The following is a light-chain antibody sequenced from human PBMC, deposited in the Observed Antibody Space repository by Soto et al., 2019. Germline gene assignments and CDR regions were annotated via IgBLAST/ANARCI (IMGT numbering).Light chain of an antibody. CDR1: SSDVGGYNY. CDR2: EVS. Sequence: QSALTQPPSASGSARQSVTSSCTRTSSDVGGYNYVSWYQQHPGKAPKLMIYEVSKRPSGVPDRFSGSKSGNTASLTVSGLQAEDEADYYCSSYAGSNNYVFGTGTKLTVL. V-gene: IGLV2-8*01. CDR3: SSYAGSNNYV. J-gene: IGLJ1*01.